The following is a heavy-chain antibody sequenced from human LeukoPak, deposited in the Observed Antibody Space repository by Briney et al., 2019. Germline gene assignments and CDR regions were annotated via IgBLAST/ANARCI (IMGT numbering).Heavy chain of an antibody. D-gene: IGHD6-13*01. J-gene: IGHJ5*02. V-gene: IGHV3-11*01. CDR3: ARDFWPARDKQFASVGITENWFDP. Sequence: GGSLRLSCAASGFTFSDYYMNWIRQAPGKGLEWVAYISGSGNSIYYADSVKGRFTISRDNAKNSLYLQMNSLRAEDTAVYYCARDFWPARDKQFASVGITENWFDPWGQGTLVTVSS. CDR1: GFTFSDYY. CDR2: ISGSGNSI.